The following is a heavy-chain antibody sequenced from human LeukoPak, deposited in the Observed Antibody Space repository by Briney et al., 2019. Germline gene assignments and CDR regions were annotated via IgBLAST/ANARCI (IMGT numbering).Heavy chain of an antibody. CDR1: GGSISSSSYY. CDR2: IYYSGST. J-gene: IGHJ5*02. Sequence: PSETLSLTCTVSGGSISSSSYYWGWIRQPPGKGLEWIGSIYYSGSTYYNPSLKGRVTISVDTSKNQFSLKLSSVTAADTAVYYCARGTMIGALYWFDPWGQGTLVTVSS. CDR3: ARGTMIGALYWFDP. V-gene: IGHV4-39*01. D-gene: IGHD3-10*02.